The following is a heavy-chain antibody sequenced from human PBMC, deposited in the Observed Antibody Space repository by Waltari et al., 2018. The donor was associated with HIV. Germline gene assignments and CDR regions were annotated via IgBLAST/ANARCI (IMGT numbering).Heavy chain of an antibody. V-gene: IGHV3-21*01. CDR3: ARGPSSGWSWFDP. CDR1: GFRFSDYN. J-gene: IGHJ5*02. D-gene: IGHD6-19*01. Sequence: EVRLLESGGGLVRPGGSLRLSCAASGFRFSDYNMNWVRQGPGKGLEWVASIGSLQNFIHYADSVKGSFTVSRDNAKNSLYLQMNSLTAEDTAVYYCARGPSSGWSWFDPWGQGTLVTVSS. CDR2: IGSLQNFI.